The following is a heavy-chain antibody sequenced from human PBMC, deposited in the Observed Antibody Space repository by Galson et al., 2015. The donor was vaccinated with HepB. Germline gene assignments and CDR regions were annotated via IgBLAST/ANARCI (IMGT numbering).Heavy chain of an antibody. V-gene: IGHV3-53*01. J-gene: IGHJ6*02. CDR3: ARDRSSPFLKYYYYGMDV. CDR1: GFTVSSNY. D-gene: IGHD3-3*01. Sequence: SLRLSCAASGFTVSSNYMSWVRQAPGKGLEWVSVIYSGGSTYYADSVKGRFTISRDNSKNTLYLQMNSLGAEDTAVYYCARDRSSPFLKYYYYGMDVWGQGTTVTVSS. CDR2: IYSGGST.